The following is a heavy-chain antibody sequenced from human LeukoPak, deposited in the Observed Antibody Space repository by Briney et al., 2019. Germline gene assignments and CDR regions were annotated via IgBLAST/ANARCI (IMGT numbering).Heavy chain of an antibody. V-gene: IGHV4-61*01. CDR3: ASISSSLRYFDY. J-gene: IGHJ4*02. D-gene: IGHD6-6*01. CDR1: GGSISSSSYY. Sequence: NPSETLSLTCTVSGGSISSSSYYWSWIRQPPGKGLEWIGYIYYSGSTNYNPSLKSRVTISVDTSKNQFSLKLSSVTAADTAVYYCASISSSLRYFDYWGQGTLVTVSS. CDR2: IYYSGST.